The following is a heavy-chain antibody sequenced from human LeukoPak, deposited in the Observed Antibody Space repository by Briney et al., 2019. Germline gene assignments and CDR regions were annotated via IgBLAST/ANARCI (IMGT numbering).Heavy chain of an antibody. Sequence: GGSLRLSCTASGFTFSNYAMTWVRQAPGKGLEWVAVIWYDGSNKYYADSVKGRFTISRDNSKNTLYLQMNSLRAEDTAVYYCARGRGGDAFDIWGQGTMVTVSS. CDR1: GFTFSNYA. J-gene: IGHJ3*02. CDR2: IWYDGSNK. D-gene: IGHD1-26*01. V-gene: IGHV3-33*01. CDR3: ARGRGGDAFDI.